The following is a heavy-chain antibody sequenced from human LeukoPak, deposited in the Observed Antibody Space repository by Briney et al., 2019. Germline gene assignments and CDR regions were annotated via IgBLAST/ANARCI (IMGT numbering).Heavy chain of an antibody. Sequence: PGGSLRLSCAASGFTFSSYSMNWVRQAPGKGLEWVSSISSSSSYKYYADSVKGRFTISRDNAKTSLYLQMNSLRAEDTAVYYCASGFPHRDYYDSSGYYLFAYWGQGTLVTVSS. V-gene: IGHV3-21*01. J-gene: IGHJ4*02. CDR2: ISSSSSYK. D-gene: IGHD3-22*01. CDR3: ASGFPHRDYYDSSGYYLFAY. CDR1: GFTFSSYS.